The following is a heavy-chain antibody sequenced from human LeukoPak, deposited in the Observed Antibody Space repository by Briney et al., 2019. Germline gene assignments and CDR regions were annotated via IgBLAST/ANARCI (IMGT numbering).Heavy chain of an antibody. CDR2: IPYDGSNK. V-gene: IGHV3-30*18. D-gene: IGHD5-12*01. CDR3: AKARYSGYDTRGVVDY. Sequence: GGSLRLSCAASGFTFSSYGMHWVRQAPGKGLEWVAVIPYDGSNKYYADSVKGRFTISRDNSKNTLYLQMNSLRAEDTAVYYCAKARYSGYDTRGVVDYWGQGTLVTVSS. J-gene: IGHJ4*02. CDR1: GFTFSSYG.